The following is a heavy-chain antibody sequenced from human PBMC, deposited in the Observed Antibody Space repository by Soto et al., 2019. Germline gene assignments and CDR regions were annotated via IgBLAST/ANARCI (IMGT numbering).Heavy chain of an antibody. J-gene: IGHJ3*02. V-gene: IGHV4-34*01. CDR3: ARAFYSSRWYWAFDI. Sequence: QVQLQQWGAGLLKPSETLSLTCAVYGGSFSGYYWGWIRQPPGKGLEWIGEINHSGSTNYNPSLKSRVTISVDTSKNQFSLKLSSVTAADTAVYYCARAFYSSRWYWAFDIWGQGTMVTVSS. D-gene: IGHD6-19*01. CDR1: GGSFSGYY. CDR2: INHSGST.